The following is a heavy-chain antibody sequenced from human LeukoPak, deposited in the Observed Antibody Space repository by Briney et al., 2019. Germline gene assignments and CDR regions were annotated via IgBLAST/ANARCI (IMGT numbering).Heavy chain of an antibody. CDR3: ARDVGIAVALPDY. J-gene: IGHJ4*02. V-gene: IGHV1-2*02. CDR1: GYTFTGYY. Sequence: ASVEVSFKASGYTFTGYYMHWVRQAPGQGLEWMGWINPNSGGTNYAQKFQGRVTMTRDTSISTAYMELSRLRSDDTAVYYCARDVGIAVALPDYWGQGTLVTVSS. D-gene: IGHD6-19*01. CDR2: INPNSGGT.